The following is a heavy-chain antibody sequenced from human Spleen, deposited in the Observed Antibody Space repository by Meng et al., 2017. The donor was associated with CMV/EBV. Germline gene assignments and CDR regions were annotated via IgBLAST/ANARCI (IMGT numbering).Heavy chain of an antibody. CDR2: IKSDGRTV. CDR3: VRVDYWSGSDY. J-gene: IGHJ4*02. Sequence: GESLKISCAASGFTFSSFWVHWVRQAPGKGLVWVSGIKSDGRTVNHADAVRGRFTISTDSAKKTVHLQMNSLRAEDTAIYYCVRVDYWSGSDYWGQGAWVTVSS. D-gene: IGHD3-3*01. V-gene: IGHV3-74*01. CDR1: GFTFSSFW.